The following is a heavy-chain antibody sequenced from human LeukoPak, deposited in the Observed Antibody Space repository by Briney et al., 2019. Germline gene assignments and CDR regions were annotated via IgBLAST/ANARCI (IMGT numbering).Heavy chain of an antibody. J-gene: IGHJ4*02. CDR2: ISGSGDST. D-gene: IGHD2-2*01. Sequence: GGSLRLSCAASGFTFSTSAMSWVRQAPGKGLEWVSGISGSGDSTYYVDSVKGRFTISRDNSKSTLYLHMNSLRAEDTAIYYCAKQRSEVPVAASNYWGQGTLVTDSS. CDR3: AKQRSEVPVAASNY. CDR1: GFTFSTSA. V-gene: IGHV3-23*01.